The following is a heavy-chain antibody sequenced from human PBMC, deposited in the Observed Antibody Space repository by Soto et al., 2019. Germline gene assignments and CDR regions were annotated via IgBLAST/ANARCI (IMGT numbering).Heavy chain of an antibody. CDR2: ISAYNGNT. J-gene: IGHJ5*02. CDR3: SSASTGTTYGWFDP. V-gene: IGHV1-18*01. D-gene: IGHD1-7*01. CDR1: GYTFTSYG. Sequence: QVQLVQSGAEVKKPGASVKVSCKASGYTFTSYGISWVRQAPGQGLEWMGWISAYNGNTNYAQKLQGRVTMTTDPSTSTAYMELRSLRSDDTAVYYCSSASTGTTYGWFDPWGQGTLVTVSS.